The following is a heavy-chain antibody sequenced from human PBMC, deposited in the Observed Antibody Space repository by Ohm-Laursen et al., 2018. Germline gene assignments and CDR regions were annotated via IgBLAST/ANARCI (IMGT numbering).Heavy chain of an antibody. Sequence: SLRLSCAASGFSFSADWMYWVRRAPGKGLEWVANIKQDGSEKYYVDSVKGRFTISRDNAKNSLYLQMNSLRADDTAVYYCAKGRDLTGGWGQGTLVIVSS. CDR2: IKQDGSEK. J-gene: IGHJ4*02. V-gene: IGHV3-7*01. CDR1: GFSFSADW. CDR3: AKGRDLTGG. D-gene: IGHD2-8*02.